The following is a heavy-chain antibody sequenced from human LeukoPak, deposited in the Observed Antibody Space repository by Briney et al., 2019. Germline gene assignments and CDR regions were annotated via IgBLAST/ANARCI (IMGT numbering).Heavy chain of an antibody. CDR1: GFTFGDYA. Sequence: GGSLRLSCTASGFTFGDYAMSWFRQAPGKGLEWVGFIRSKAYGGTTEYAASVKGRFTISRDDSKSIAYLQMNSLKTEDTAVYYCTRDRPGIAAASSDALDIWGQGTIVTVSS. J-gene: IGHJ3*02. D-gene: IGHD6-13*01. CDR2: IRSKAYGGTT. V-gene: IGHV3-49*03. CDR3: TRDRPGIAAASSDALDI.